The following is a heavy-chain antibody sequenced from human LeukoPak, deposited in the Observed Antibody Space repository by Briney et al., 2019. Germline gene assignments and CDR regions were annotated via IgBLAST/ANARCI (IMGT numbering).Heavy chain of an antibody. CDR2: IYYSGST. CDR3: ARGSLAFTYRGNWFDP. J-gene: IGHJ5*02. D-gene: IGHD1-26*01. Sequence: PSETLSLTCTVSGGSLSSSSYYWGWIRQPPGKGLEWIGSIYYSGSTYYNPSLKSRVTISVDTSKNQFSLKLSSVTAADTAVYYCARGSLAFTYRGNWFDPWGQGTLVTVSS. CDR1: GGSLSSSSYY. V-gene: IGHV4-39*07.